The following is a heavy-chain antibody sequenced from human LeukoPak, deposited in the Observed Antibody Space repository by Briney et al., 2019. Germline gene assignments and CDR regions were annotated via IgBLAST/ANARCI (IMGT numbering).Heavy chain of an antibody. CDR1: GGSFRGYY. J-gene: IGHJ5*02. CDR2: INHSGST. CDR3: ARGQYSYRFDP. V-gene: IGHV4-34*01. Sequence: PSETLSLTCAVYGGSFRGYYWSWIRQPPGKGLEWIGEINHSGSTNYNPSLKTRVTISVDTSQQQFSLKLSSVTAADTAVNDFARGQYSYRFDPWRQGTLVTVSS. D-gene: IGHD5-18*01.